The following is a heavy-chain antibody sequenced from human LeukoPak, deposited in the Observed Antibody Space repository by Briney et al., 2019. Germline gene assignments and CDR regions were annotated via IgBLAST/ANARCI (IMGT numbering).Heavy chain of an antibody. D-gene: IGHD2-2*01. V-gene: IGHV4-34*01. J-gene: IGHJ4*02. CDR3: ARGKDIVVVGMRWAFDY. CDR1: GFTFSSYS. Sequence: GSLRLSCAASGFTFSSYSMNWVRQAPGKGLEWIGEINHSGSTNYNPSLKSRVTISVDTSKNQFSLKLSSVTAADTAVYYCARGKDIVVVGMRWAFDYWGQGTLVTVSS. CDR2: INHSGST.